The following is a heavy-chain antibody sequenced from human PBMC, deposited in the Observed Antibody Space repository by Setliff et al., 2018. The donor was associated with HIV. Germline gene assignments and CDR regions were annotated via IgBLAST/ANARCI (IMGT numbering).Heavy chain of an antibody. D-gene: IGHD3-22*01. CDR3: ARHAGSRGYYPRPFDY. CDR1: GCSISSSGYY. V-gene: IGHV4-39*01. Sequence: PSETLSLTCTVSGCSISSSGYYWGWIRQPPGKGLEWIGSIFYSGSTYYNPSLKSRVTISVDTSKSLFSLKLGSVTAADTAVYYCARHAGSRGYYPRPFDYWGQGTLVTVSS. CDR2: IFYSGST. J-gene: IGHJ4*02.